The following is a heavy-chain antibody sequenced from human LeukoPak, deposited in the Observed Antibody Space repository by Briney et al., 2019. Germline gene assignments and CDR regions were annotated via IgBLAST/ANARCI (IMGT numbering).Heavy chain of an antibody. D-gene: IGHD4-11*01. CDR2: IYDSGST. CDR1: GGSIRSSYYY. V-gene: IGHV4-39*02. CDR3: ARDRVRGNSNPFFDY. Sequence: SETLSLTCTVSGGSIRSSYYYWGWIRQPPGKGLEWIGSIYDSGSTYYNPSLKSRVTISVDTSKNQFSLKLNSVTAADTAVYYCARDRVRGNSNPFFDYWGQGTLVTVSS. J-gene: IGHJ4*02.